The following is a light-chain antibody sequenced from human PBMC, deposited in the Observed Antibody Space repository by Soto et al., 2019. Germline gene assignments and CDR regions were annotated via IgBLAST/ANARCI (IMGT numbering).Light chain of an antibody. CDR1: QTISNW. V-gene: IGKV1-5*03. CDR3: QQYESLPLT. CDR2: KAS. J-gene: IGKJ5*01. Sequence: DIQMTQSPSILSASVGDRVTITCRASQTISNWLAWFQQKPGKAPNLLIYKASNLQSGVPSRFSGSGSGTGFTFTISSLQPEDFATYYCQQYESLPLTFGQGTRLEIK.